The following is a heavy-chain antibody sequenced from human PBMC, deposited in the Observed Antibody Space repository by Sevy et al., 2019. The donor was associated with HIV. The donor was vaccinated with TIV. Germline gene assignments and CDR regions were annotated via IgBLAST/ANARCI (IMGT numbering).Heavy chain of an antibody. J-gene: IGHJ4*02. D-gene: IGHD3-22*01. CDR1: GFSFSSYW. CDR2: IKQDESEK. CDR3: ARGNSGSFDY. V-gene: IGHV3-7*03. Sequence: GGSLRLSCAASGFSFSSYWMHWVRQAPGKGLEWVANIKQDESEKYHAASVKGRFTISRDNAKNSVYLQMNSLRPEDTAIYYCARGNSGSFDYWVQGTLVTVSS.